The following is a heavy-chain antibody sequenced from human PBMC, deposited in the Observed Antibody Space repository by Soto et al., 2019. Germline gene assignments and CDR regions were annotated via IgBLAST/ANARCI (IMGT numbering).Heavy chain of an antibody. CDR2: IYYSGSN. CDR1: GGSISSYY. CDR3: ATIAVAGHFDY. Sequence: SETLSLTCTVSGGSISSYYWSWIRQPPGKGLEWIGYIYYSGSNKYNPSLKSRDNKSVDTSKNQFSLKLSSVTAADTAVYYCATIAVAGHFDYWGQGTLVTVSS. J-gene: IGHJ4*02. D-gene: IGHD6-19*01. V-gene: IGHV4-59*01.